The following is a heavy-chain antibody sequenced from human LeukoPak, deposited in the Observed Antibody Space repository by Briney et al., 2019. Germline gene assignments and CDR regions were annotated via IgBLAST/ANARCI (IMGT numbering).Heavy chain of an antibody. V-gene: IGHV3-48*03. CDR1: GFTFSSYE. J-gene: IGHJ4*02. Sequence: GGSLRLSCAASGFTFSSYEMNWVRQAPGKGLEWVSYISSSGSTIYYADSVKGRFTISRDNAKNSLYLQMNSLRAEDTAVYYCTGNYYGSGSYADFDYWGQGTLVTVSS. CDR2: ISSSGSTI. D-gene: IGHD3-10*01. CDR3: TGNYYGSGSYADFDY.